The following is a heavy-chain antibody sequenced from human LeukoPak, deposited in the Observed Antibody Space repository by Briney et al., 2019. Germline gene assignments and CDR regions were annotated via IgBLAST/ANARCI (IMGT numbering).Heavy chain of an antibody. CDR1: GFSIGNYA. J-gene: IGHJ3*01. V-gene: IGHV3-23*01. CDR2: ITVNGGTT. Sequence: GGSLRLSCVGCGFSIGNYAMTWVRQAPGKGLEWVSSITVNGGTTKYADSVRGRFTVSRDNSRNTVFLQVDSLRAEDTAVYYCAKDPNGDYIGAFDGWGQGTMVTVSS. CDR3: AKDPNGDYIGAFDG. D-gene: IGHD2-8*01.